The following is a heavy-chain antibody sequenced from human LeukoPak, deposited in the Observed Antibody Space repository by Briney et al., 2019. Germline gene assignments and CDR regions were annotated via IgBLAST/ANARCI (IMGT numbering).Heavy chain of an antibody. CDR1: GFTVSSNY. D-gene: IGHD5-12*01. J-gene: IGHJ6*02. V-gene: IGHV3-71*01. CDR3: TRDPGGYDYDV. Sequence: GGSLRLSCAASGFTVSSNYMSWVRQAPGKGLEWVSFIRIKAYGGTTEYAASVKGRFTISRDDSKSITYLQMNSLQSEDTAVYYCTRDPGGYDYDVWGQGTTVTVFS. CDR2: IRIKAYGGTT.